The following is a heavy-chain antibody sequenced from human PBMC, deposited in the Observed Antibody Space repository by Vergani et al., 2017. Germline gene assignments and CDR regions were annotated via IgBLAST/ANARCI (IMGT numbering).Heavy chain of an antibody. D-gene: IGHD3-16*01. CDR1: GFTFSSYA. Sequence: EVQLLESGGGLVQPGGSLRLSCAASGFTFSSYAMSWVRQAPGKGLEWVSAISGSGGSTYYADSVKGRFTISRDKSKTTLYLQMNSLRAEDTAVYYCANLQGGAFDIWGQGTMVTVSS. CDR3: ANLQGGAFDI. J-gene: IGHJ3*02. V-gene: IGHV3-23*01. CDR2: ISGSGGST.